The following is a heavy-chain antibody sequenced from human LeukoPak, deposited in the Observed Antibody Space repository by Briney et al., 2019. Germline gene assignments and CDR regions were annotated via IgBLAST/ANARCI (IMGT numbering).Heavy chain of an antibody. CDR2: INPNSGGT. D-gene: IGHD2-21*01. V-gene: IGHV1-2*02. J-gene: IGHJ1*01. CDR1: GYTFTGYY. CDR3: ARERDYCGGDCYSEYFQH. Sequence: ASVKVSCKASGYTFTGYYMHWVRQAPGQGLEWMGWINPNSGGTNYAQKFQGRVTMTRDTSISTAYMELSRLRSDDTAVYYCARERDYCGGDCYSEYFQHWGQGTLVTVSS.